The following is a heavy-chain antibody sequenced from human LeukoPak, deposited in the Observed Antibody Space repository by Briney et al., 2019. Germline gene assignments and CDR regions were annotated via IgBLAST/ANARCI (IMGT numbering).Heavy chain of an antibody. CDR2: INPSGGSM. CDR1: GYTFTSYY. CDR3: ARRGEDVYCSGGSCYHEYFQH. J-gene: IGHJ1*01. D-gene: IGHD2-15*01. V-gene: IGHV1-46*01. Sequence: ASVKVSCKASGYTFTSYYIHWVRQAPGQGLEWMGVINPSGGSMTYAREFQGRVTMTRDTSTSAVYMDLSSLRSEDTAVYYCARRGEDVYCSGGSCYHEYFQHWGQGTLVTVSS.